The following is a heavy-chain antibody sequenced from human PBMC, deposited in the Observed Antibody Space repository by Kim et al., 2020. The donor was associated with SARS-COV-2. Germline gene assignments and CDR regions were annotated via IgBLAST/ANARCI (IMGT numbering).Heavy chain of an antibody. Sequence: DYTPSLSSRASLSLDTSKNDFSLILNSVTAADTAVYYCARSLGAVASPFDYWGQGILVTVSS. J-gene: IGHJ4*02. V-gene: IGHV4-59*10. CDR3: ARSLGAVASPFDY. D-gene: IGHD3-16*01.